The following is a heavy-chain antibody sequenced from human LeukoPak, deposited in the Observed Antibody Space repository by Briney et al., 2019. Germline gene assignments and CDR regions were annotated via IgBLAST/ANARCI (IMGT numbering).Heavy chain of an antibody. CDR2: IYYTGST. V-gene: IGHV4-61*01. CDR1: GGSVSSDSYY. J-gene: IGHJ4*02. CDR3: ATKGPRRGYFDY. Sequence: SQTLSLTWTVSGGSVSSDSYYWSWIRQPPGKGLGWIGYIYYTGSTNYNPSLKSRVTISVDMSKNQFSLKLTSVTAADTAVYYCATKGPRRGYFDYWGQGTLVAVSS.